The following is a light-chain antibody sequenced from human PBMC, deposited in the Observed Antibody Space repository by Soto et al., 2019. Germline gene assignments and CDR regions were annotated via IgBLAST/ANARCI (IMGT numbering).Light chain of an antibody. J-gene: IGKJ4*01. CDR3: QQYNSCPPLT. CDR1: QNVNSN. Sequence: EVVMTQSPVTLSVSPGERATLSCRASQNVNSNLAWYRQKPGQPPRLLIYGASTRATGIPARFSGSGSGTEFTLTISSLQSEDFAVYYCQQYNSCPPLTFGGGTKVEI. CDR2: GAS. V-gene: IGKV3-15*01.